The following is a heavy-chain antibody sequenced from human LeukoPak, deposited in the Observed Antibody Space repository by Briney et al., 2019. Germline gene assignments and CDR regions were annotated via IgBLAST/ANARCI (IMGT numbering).Heavy chain of an antibody. D-gene: IGHD3-10*01. V-gene: IGHV4-34*01. CDR2: INHSGST. Sequence: SETLSLTCAVYGGSFSGYYWSWIRQPPGKGLEWIGEINHSGSTNYNPSLKSRVTISVDTSKNQFSLNLSSVTAADTAVYYCAGHADIPVLLWFGELSRWGQGTLVTVSS. J-gene: IGHJ4*02. CDR1: GGSFSGYY. CDR3: AGHADIPVLLWFGELSR.